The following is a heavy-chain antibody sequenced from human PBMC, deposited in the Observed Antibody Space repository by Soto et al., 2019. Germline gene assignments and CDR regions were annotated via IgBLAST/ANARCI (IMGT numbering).Heavy chain of an antibody. D-gene: IGHD3-10*01. V-gene: IGHV1-18*01. CDR1: GYTFTNYG. CDR2: INVYNGNT. CDR3: ARGVGSGSYYNQYNWFDP. J-gene: IGHJ5*02. Sequence: ASVXVSCKDSGYTFTNYGISWVRQAPGQGLEWMGWINVYNGNTKYAQKVQGRVTMTTDTSTSTAYMELRSLRSDDTAVYYCARGVGSGSYYNQYNWFDPWGQGTLVTVSS.